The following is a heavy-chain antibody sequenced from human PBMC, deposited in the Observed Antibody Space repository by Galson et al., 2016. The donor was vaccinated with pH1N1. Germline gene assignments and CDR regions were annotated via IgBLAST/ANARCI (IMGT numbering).Heavy chain of an antibody. Sequence: SLRLSCAASGFSFSDYWISWVRQAPGKGLEWVANIKQDGSEIYYVDSVKGRCTISRDNAKHSVSLQMNSLRVEDTGVYYCVRAIGGAASYWGQGTLVTVSS. CDR2: IKQDGSEI. CDR1: GFSFSDYW. CDR3: VRAIGGAASY. D-gene: IGHD6-13*01. V-gene: IGHV3-7*01. J-gene: IGHJ4*02.